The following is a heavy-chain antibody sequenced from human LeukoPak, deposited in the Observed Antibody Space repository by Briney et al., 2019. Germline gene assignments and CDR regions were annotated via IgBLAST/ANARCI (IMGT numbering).Heavy chain of an antibody. D-gene: IGHD3-22*01. Sequence: SVKVSCKASGGTFANYDINWVRQAPGQGLACMGGIIPMYGTTHYAQKFQGRVTITTDESTNTAYMELSSLRYEDTAVYYCARDRDSSVGGTFDVWGQGTLVTVSS. CDR2: IIPMYGTT. CDR3: ARDRDSSVGGTFDV. CDR1: GGTFANYD. J-gene: IGHJ3*01. V-gene: IGHV1-69*05.